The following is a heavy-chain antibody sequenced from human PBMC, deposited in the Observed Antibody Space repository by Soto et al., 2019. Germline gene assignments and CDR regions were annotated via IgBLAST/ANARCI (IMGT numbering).Heavy chain of an antibody. CDR2: ISYDGSNK. J-gene: IGHJ4*02. V-gene: IGHV3-30*18. CDR3: ANKWESLDY. D-gene: IGHD1-26*01. Sequence: QVRLVESGGGVVQPGRSLRLSCAASGFTFSSYGMHWVRQAPGKGLEWVAVISYDGSNKYYADSVKGRFTISRDNSKNTLYLQMNSLRAEDTAVYYCANKWESLDYWGQGTLVTVSS. CDR1: GFTFSSYG.